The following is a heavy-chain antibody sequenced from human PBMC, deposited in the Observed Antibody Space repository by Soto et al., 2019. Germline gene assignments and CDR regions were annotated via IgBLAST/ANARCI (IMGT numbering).Heavy chain of an antibody. CDR1: GGSISSYY. CDR2: IYYSGST. D-gene: IGHD6-13*01. Sequence: SETLSLTCTVSGGSISSYYWSWIRQPPGKGLEWIGYIYYSGSTNYNPSLKSRVTISVDTSKNQFSLKLSSVTAADTAVYYCARDAGDLIAAALALDYWGQGTLVTVSS. V-gene: IGHV4-59*12. CDR3: ARDAGDLIAAALALDY. J-gene: IGHJ4*02.